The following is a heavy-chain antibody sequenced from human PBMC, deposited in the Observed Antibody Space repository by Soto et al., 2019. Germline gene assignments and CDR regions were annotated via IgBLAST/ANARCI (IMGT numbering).Heavy chain of an antibody. Sequence: PETLSLTCTVSGGSISSYYWSWIRQPAGKGLEWIGRIYTSGSTNYNPSLKSRVTMSVDTSKNQFSLKLSSVTAADTAVYYCARDWGWWGYYYYYVREVWAQGTPVTVS. V-gene: IGHV4-4*07. CDR2: IYTSGST. D-gene: IGHD2-15*01. CDR3: ARDWGWWGYYYYYVREV. CDR1: GGSISSYY. J-gene: IGHJ6*02.